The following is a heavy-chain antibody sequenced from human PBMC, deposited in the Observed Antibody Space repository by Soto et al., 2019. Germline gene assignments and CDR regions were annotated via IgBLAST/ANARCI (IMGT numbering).Heavy chain of an antibody. V-gene: IGHV3-11*01. CDR2: ISSSGSTI. J-gene: IGHJ6*03. CDR1: GFTFSDYY. CDR3: ARDWPPSGSGYDANYYYYYMDV. D-gene: IGHD5-12*01. Sequence: GESLKISCAASGFTFSDYYMSWIRQAPGKGLEWVSYISSSGSTIYYADSVKGRFTISRDNAKNSLYLQMNSLRAEDTAVYYCARDWPPSGSGYDANYYYYYMDVWGKGTTVTVSS.